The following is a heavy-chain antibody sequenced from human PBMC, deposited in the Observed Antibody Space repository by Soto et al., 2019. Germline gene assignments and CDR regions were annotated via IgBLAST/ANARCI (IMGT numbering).Heavy chain of an antibody. CDR1: GGSISSYY. D-gene: IGHD2-2*01. J-gene: IGHJ6*02. V-gene: IGHV4-59*08. Sequence: PSETLSLTCTVSGGSISSYYWSWIRQPPGKGLEWIGYIYYSGSTNYNPSLKSRVTISVDTSKNQFSLKLSSVTAADTAVYYCAKQGSSTSSFYYYYYYGMDVWGQGTTVTVS. CDR3: AKQGSSTSSFYYYYYYGMDV. CDR2: IYYSGST.